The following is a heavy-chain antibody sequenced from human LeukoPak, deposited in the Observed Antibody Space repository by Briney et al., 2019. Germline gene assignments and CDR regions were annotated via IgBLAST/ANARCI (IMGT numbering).Heavy chain of an antibody. Sequence: GESLKIPCKGSGYRFSSYWIGWVRQTPGKGLGWMGIIYPGDSDTRYNPSFQGQVTISADMSITPAYLQWSSLKASDTAMYYCATFPYGDYSIDFWGQGTLVTVSS. J-gene: IGHJ4*02. CDR3: ATFPYGDYSIDF. CDR1: GYRFSSYW. CDR2: IYPGDSDT. D-gene: IGHD4-17*01. V-gene: IGHV5-51*01.